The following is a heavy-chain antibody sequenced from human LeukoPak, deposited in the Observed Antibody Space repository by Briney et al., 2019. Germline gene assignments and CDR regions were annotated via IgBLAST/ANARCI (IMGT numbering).Heavy chain of an antibody. J-gene: IGHJ4*02. D-gene: IGHD3-3*01. CDR2: IWYDGSNK. CDR1: GFTFSSYG. Sequence: PGGSLRLSCAASGFTFSSYGMHWVRQAPGKGLEWVAVIWYDGSNKYYADSVKGRFTISRDNSKNTLYLQMNSLRAEDTAVYYCARDPKYYDFWSGYQSIDYWGQGTLVTVSS. CDR3: ARDPKYYDFWSGYQSIDY. V-gene: IGHV3-33*01.